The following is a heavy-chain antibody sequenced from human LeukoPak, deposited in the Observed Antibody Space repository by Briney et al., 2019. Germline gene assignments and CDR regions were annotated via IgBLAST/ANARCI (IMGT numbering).Heavy chain of an antibody. D-gene: IGHD3-3*01. J-gene: IGHJ4*02. CDR1: GGTFSSYA. CDR3: ARSLEWLLWCDY. CDR2: INPSGGST. Sequence: ASVKVSCKASGGTFSSYAISWVRQAPGQGLEWMGIINPSGGSTSYAQKFQGRVTMTRDTSTSTVYMELSSLRSEDTAVYYCARSLEWLLWCDYWGQGTLVTVSS. V-gene: IGHV1-46*03.